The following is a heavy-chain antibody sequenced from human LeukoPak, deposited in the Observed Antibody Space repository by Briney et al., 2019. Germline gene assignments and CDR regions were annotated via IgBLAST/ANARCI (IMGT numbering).Heavy chain of an antibody. D-gene: IGHD4-17*01. J-gene: IGHJ4*02. CDR3: ARDSSYAFDY. Sequence: PGGSLRLSCAASGFTFSSHTMDWVRQAPGKGLEWVSYITGSSNVITYADSVKGRFTISRDNAKNSLYLQLNSLRDEDAAVYYCARDSSYAFDYWGQGTLVTVSS. CDR2: ITGSSNVI. V-gene: IGHV3-48*02. CDR1: GFTFSSHT.